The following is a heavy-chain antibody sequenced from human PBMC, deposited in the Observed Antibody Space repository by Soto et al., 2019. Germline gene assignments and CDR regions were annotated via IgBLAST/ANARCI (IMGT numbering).Heavy chain of an antibody. D-gene: IGHD1-26*01. CDR3: ARGNRVGATFYYYYGMDV. V-gene: IGHV4-34*01. CDR1: GGSFSGYY. CDR2: INHSGIT. J-gene: IGHJ6*02. Sequence: SETLSLTCAVYGGSFSGYYWSWIRQPPGKGLEWIGEINHSGITNYNPSLKSRVTISVDTSKNQFSLKLSSVTAADTAVYYCARGNRVGATFYYYYGMDVWGQGTTVTV.